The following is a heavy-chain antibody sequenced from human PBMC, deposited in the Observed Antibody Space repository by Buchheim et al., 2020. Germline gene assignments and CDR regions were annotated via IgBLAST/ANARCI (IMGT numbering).Heavy chain of an antibody. J-gene: IGHJ6*02. V-gene: IGHV3-66*01. CDR2: IYSGGTT. CDR1: GFTVSDNY. D-gene: IGHD2-8*01. Sequence: EVQLVESGGGLVQPGGSLRLSCTASGFTVSDNYMSWVRQAPGKGLEWVSVIYSGGTTYSADSVKGRFTISRDNSKTTLYLQMNSLRAEDTAVYYCARDMGRYCANGVCYSPYYSYGMDVWGQGTT. CDR3: ARDMGRYCANGVCYSPYYSYGMDV.